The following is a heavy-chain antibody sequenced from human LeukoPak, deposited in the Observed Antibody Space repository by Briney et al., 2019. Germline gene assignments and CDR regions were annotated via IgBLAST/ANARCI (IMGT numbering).Heavy chain of an antibody. Sequence: GGSLRLSCAASGFTFTSYWMTWVRQAPGKGLEWVSYISGGSTTIYYVDSVKGRFTISRDNVKNSLYLQMNSLRAEDTALYYCAKDRAYDSKKETTFQHWGQGTLVTVSS. CDR3: AKDRAYDSKKETTFQH. J-gene: IGHJ1*01. CDR2: ISGGSTTI. V-gene: IGHV3-48*01. D-gene: IGHD3-22*01. CDR1: GFTFTSYW.